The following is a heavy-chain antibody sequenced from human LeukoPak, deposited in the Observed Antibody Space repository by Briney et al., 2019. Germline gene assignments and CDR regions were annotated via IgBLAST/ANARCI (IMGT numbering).Heavy chain of an antibody. J-gene: IGHJ4*02. D-gene: IGHD5-18*01. CDR2: INPNSGGT. Sequence: GSVKVSCKASDYTFTNYGVSWVRQAPGQGLEWMGWINPNSGGTNYAQKFQGRVTMTRDTSISTAYMELSRLRSDDTAVYYCATEYSYGSYWGQGTLVTVSS. CDR1: DYTFTNYG. CDR3: ATEYSYGSY. V-gene: IGHV1-2*02.